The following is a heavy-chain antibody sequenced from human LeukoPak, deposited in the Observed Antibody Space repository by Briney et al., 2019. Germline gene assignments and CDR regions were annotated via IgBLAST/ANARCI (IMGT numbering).Heavy chain of an antibody. CDR2: IYPGDSDT. V-gene: IGHV5-51*01. CDR1: GYIFTNYW. CDR3: ARRLTAEV. J-gene: IGHJ4*02. Sequence: NPGESLKISCKASGYIFTNYWIGWLRQLPGEGLEWMGIIYPGDSDTRYSPSFQGQVTISADNSINTAYLQWSSLKASDTAIYYCARRLTAEVWGQGTLVTVSS. D-gene: IGHD7-27*01.